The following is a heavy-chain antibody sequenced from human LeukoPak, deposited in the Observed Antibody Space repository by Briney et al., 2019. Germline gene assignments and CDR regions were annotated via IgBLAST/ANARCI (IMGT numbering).Heavy chain of an antibody. V-gene: IGHV4-31*03. CDR3: ARGRDSSSWALDY. Sequence: SQTLSLTCTVSGGSISSGGYYWSWIRQHPGKGLEWIGYIYYSGSTYYNPPLKSRVTISVDTSKNQFSLKLSSVTAADTAVYYCARGRDSSSWALDYWGQGTLVTVSS. J-gene: IGHJ4*02. CDR1: GGSISSGGYY. D-gene: IGHD6-13*01. CDR2: IYYSGST.